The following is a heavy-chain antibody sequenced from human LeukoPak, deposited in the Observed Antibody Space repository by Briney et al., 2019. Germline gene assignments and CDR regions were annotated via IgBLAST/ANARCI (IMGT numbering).Heavy chain of an antibody. CDR1: GGSISSYY. J-gene: IGHJ2*01. CDR3: ARWGEVYWYFDL. Sequence: PSETLSLTCTVSGGSISSYYWSWIRQPAGKGLEWIGRIYTSGSTNYNPSLKSRVTISADTSKNQFSLKLASVTAADTAVYYCARWGEVYWYFDLWGRGTLVTVSS. CDR2: IYTSGST. V-gene: IGHV4-4*07. D-gene: IGHD3-16*01.